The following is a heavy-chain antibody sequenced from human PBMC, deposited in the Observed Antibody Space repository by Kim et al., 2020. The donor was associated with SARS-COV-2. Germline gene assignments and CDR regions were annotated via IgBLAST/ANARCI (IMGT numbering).Heavy chain of an antibody. D-gene: IGHD1-26*01. V-gene: IGHV1-2*02. Sequence: ASVKVSCKASGYTFTDYYMHWVRQAPGQGLEWMGWINPNSGGTNYAQRFQGRVTMTRDTSISTAYMELSRLRSDDTAVYYCASDPLGRGRTDYWGQGTPVTVSS. CDR2: INPNSGGT. CDR3: ASDPLGRGRTDY. CDR1: GYTFTDYY. J-gene: IGHJ4*02.